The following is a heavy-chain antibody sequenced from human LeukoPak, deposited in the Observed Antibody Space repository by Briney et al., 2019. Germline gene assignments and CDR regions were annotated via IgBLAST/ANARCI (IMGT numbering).Heavy chain of an antibody. D-gene: IGHD4-17*01. CDR3: ARAVTTNIDY. CDR1: GGSISSSRYY. CDR2: IYYSGST. V-gene: IGHV4-39*01. J-gene: IGHJ4*02. Sequence: SETLSLTCTVSGGSISSSRYYWGWIRQPPGKGLEWIGSIYYSGSTYYNPSLKSRVTISVDTSKNQFSLKLSSVTAADTAVYYCARAVTTNIDYWGQGTLVTVSS.